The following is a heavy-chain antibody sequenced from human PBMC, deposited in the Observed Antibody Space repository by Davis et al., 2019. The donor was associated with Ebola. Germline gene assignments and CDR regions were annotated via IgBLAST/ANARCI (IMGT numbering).Heavy chain of an antibody. CDR1: GGSFSEYL. Sequence: SETLPLTCAVYGGSFSEYLWSWIRQSPGKGLEWIGKISHGGVSDYNPSLKSRVIISVDPSKNQFSLRMNSLTAADAAIYYCARTAKTSVSASGLGYTYFDPWSQGTLVTVSS. J-gene: IGHJ5*02. V-gene: IGHV4-34*01. CDR3: ARTAKTSVSASGLGYTYFDP. CDR2: ISHGGVS. D-gene: IGHD1-1*01.